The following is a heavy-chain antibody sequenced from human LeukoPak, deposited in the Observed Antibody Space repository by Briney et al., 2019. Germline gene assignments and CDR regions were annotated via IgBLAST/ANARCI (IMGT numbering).Heavy chain of an antibody. CDR2: ISSSSSTI. D-gene: IGHD2-15*01. CDR3: ARDLYCSGGSCYRGGMDV. J-gene: IGHJ6*02. CDR1: GFTFSSYS. V-gene: IGHV3-48*04. Sequence: GGSLRLSCAASGFTFSSYSMNWVRQVPGKGLEWVSYISSSSSTIYYADSVKGRFTISRDNAKNSLYLQMNSLRAEDTAVYYCARDLYCSGGSCYRGGMDVWGQGTTVTVSS.